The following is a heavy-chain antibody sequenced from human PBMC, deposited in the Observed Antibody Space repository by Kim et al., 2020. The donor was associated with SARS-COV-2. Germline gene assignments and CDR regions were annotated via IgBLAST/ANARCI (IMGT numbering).Heavy chain of an antibody. Sequence: SETLSLTCNVSGGSISSSSYYWGWIRQPPGKGLEWIGSMYYSGSTYYNPSLKSRVTISVDTSKNHFSQQLSSVTVADTAVYYCARHFGSSDAFDIWGQGT. CDR3: ARHFGSSDAFDI. J-gene: IGHJ3*02. CDR2: MYYSGST. V-gene: IGHV4-39*01. D-gene: IGHD6-6*01. CDR1: GGSISSSSYY.